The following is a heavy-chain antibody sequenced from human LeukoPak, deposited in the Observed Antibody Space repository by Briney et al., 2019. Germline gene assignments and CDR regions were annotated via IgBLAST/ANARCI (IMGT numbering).Heavy chain of an antibody. CDR2: VIPIFGTA. V-gene: IGHV1-69*13. CDR1: GGTFSSYG. J-gene: IGHJ4*02. Sequence: SVKDSCKASGGTFSSYGVSWVRQAPGQGLECMGGVIPIFGTANYAQKSQGSVAIPADESTSTAYMELSSLRAEDTAVYYCARADPFYDSSGYYPDYWGQGTLVTVSS. CDR3: ARADPFYDSSGYYPDY. D-gene: IGHD3-22*01.